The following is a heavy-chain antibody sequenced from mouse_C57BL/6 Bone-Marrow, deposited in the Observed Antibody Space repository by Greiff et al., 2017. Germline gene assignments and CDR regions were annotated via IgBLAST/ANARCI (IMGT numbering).Heavy chain of an antibody. D-gene: IGHD1-1*01. Sequence: EVKLVESGGDLVKPGGSLKLSCAASGFTFSSYGMSWVRQTPDKRLEWVATISSGGSYTYYPDSVKGRFTISRDNAKNTLYLQMSSLKSEDTAMYYCARDYYGSLFDDWGQGTTLTVSS. J-gene: IGHJ2*01. V-gene: IGHV5-6*01. CDR2: ISSGGSYT. CDR3: ARDYYGSLFDD. CDR1: GFTFSSYG.